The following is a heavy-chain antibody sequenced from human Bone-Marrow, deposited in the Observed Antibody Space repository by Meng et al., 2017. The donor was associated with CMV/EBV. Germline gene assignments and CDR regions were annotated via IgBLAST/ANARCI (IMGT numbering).Heavy chain of an antibody. CDR2: IIPLLDIA. J-gene: IGHJ4*02. Sequence: SGGTFSSYALSWVRQAPGQGLEWMGGIIPLLDIANYAQKFQGRVTITADKSTSTAYMELSSLRSEDTAVYYCARVADIVVVPAAPDYWGQGTLVTVSS. D-gene: IGHD2-2*01. V-gene: IGHV1-69*10. CDR3: ARVADIVVVPAAPDY. CDR1: GGTFSSYA.